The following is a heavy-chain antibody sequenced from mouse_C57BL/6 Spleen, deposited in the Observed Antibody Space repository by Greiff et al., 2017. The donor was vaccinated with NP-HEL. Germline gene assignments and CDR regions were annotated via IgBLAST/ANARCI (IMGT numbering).Heavy chain of an antibody. V-gene: IGHV1-82*01. D-gene: IGHD1-1*01. CDR3: ANTTVVPTDYSMDY. Sequence: QVQLQQSGPELVKPGASVQISCKASGYAFSSSWMNWVKQMPDKGLEWIGRIYHRDGDTNSHGKVKGKATLTADKSYSTAYMQLSSLTYEHSAVDFCANTTVVPTDYSMDYWGQGTSVTVSS. CDR2: IYHRDGDT. CDR1: GYAFSSSW. J-gene: IGHJ4*01.